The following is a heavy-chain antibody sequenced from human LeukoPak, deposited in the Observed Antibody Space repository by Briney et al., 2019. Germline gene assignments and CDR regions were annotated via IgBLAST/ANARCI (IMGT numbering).Heavy chain of an antibody. D-gene: IGHD1-7*01. CDR3: ARHPELNWFDP. V-gene: IGHV4-39*01. Sequence: PSETLSLTWAVSGDSISSATYYWGWIRQPPWKGLEWIGSIYYSGSTYYNPSLKSRVTISVDTSKNQFSLKLSSVTAADTAVYYCARHPELNWFDPWGQGTLVTVSS. J-gene: IGHJ5*02. CDR2: IYYSGST. CDR1: GDSISSATYY.